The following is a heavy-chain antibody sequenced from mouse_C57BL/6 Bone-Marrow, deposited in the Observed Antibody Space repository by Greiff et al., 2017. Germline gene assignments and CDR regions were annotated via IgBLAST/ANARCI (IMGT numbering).Heavy chain of an antibody. V-gene: IGHV10-1*01. CDR2: IRSKSNNYAT. J-gene: IGHJ4*01. Sequence: EVQLVESGGGLVQPKGSLKLSCAASGFSFNTYAMNWVRQAPGKGLEWVARIRSKSNNYATYYADSVKDRFTISRDDSESMLYLQMNNLKTEDTAMYYCVRGGSSNMDYWGQGTSVTVSS. CDR3: VRGGSSNMDY. CDR1: GFSFNTYA.